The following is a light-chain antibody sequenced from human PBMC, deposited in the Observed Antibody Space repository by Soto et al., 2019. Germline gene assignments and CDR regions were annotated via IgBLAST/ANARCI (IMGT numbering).Light chain of an antibody. V-gene: IGKV1-33*01. Sequence: DIQMTQSPSSLSASVGDRVTITCQASEDIRKSLNWFQHKPGTAPKLLIYAASNLEAGVPSRFSGGGSGTDFTFTISSLQPEDIATYYCLEYADLPPFTFGPGTKVDLK. J-gene: IGKJ3*01. CDR2: AAS. CDR1: EDIRKS. CDR3: LEYADLPPFT.